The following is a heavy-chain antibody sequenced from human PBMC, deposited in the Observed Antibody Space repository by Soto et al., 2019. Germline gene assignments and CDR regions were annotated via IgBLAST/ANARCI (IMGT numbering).Heavy chain of an antibody. Sequence: SGGSLRLSCAASGFTFSSYSMNWVRQAPGEGLEWVSSISSSSYIYYADSVKGRFTISRDNAKNSLYLQMNSLRAEDTAVYYCALMVGGGVKPWGQGTLVTVSS. D-gene: IGHD2-15*01. CDR2: ISSSSYI. J-gene: IGHJ5*02. CDR1: GFTFSSYS. V-gene: IGHV3-21*01. CDR3: ALMVGGGVKP.